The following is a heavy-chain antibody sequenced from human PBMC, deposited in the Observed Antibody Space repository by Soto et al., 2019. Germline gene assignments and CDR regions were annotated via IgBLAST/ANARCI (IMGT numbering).Heavy chain of an antibody. V-gene: IGHV3-23*01. CDR2: ISGSGGST. CDR3: AKDSIAARNYYYYYMDV. J-gene: IGHJ6*03. CDR1: GFTFSSYA. Sequence: VQLLESGGGLVQPGGSLRLSCAASGFTFSSYAMSWVRQAPGKGLEWVSAISGSGGSTYYADSVKGRFTISRDNSKNTLYLQMNSLRAEDTAVYYCAKDSIAARNYYYYYMDVWGKGTTVTVSS. D-gene: IGHD6-6*01.